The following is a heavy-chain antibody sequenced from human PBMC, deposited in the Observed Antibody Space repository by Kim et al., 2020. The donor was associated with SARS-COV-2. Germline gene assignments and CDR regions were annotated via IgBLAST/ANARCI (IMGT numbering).Heavy chain of an antibody. J-gene: IGHJ4*02. V-gene: IGHV3-74*01. CDR2: INHDGSIT. CDR1: GFTVSSYW. D-gene: IGHD1-1*01. Sequence: GGSLRLSCAASGFTVSSYWMHWVRQAPGKGLVWVSHINHDGSITNYADSVKGRFTISRDSAKNTLYMQLNSLGDDDTAVYYCARGGATGLPYCGRGTLGT. CDR3: ARGGATGLPY.